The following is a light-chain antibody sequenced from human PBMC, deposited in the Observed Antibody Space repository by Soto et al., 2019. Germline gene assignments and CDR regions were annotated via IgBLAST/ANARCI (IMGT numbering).Light chain of an antibody. J-gene: IGKJ1*01. CDR3: QQSYSTPPT. V-gene: IGKV1-39*01. CDR1: QTMSSY. Sequence: DIQMTQSPSSLSASVGDRVTITCRASQTMSSYLNLYQQKPGKAPKLLLTAASSLQSGRPSRISGSGSGTDFTLTISSLQPEDSATYSCQQSYSTPPTCGQGTKVEIK. CDR2: AAS.